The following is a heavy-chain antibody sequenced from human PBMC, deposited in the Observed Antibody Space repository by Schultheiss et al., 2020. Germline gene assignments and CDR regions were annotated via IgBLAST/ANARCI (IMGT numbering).Heavy chain of an antibody. CDR2: ISSSSSYI. CDR1: GFTFSTYS. D-gene: IGHD5-12*01. CDR3: TTVWGGYDKPIHH. J-gene: IGHJ5*02. V-gene: IGHV3-21*03. Sequence: GGSLRLSCAASGFTFSTYSMNWVRQAPGKGLEWVSSISSSSSYIYYADSVKGRFTISRDNSKNTLYLQMNSLKTEDTAVYYCTTVWGGYDKPIHHWGQGTLVTVSS.